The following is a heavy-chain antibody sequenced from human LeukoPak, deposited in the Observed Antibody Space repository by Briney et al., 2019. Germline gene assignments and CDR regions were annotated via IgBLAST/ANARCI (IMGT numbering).Heavy chain of an antibody. CDR3: ARVGRESSTGWLDY. CDR2: INVKSGAT. D-gene: IGHD6-19*01. J-gene: IGHJ4*02. V-gene: IGHV1-2*06. Sequence: ASVKVSCKASGYTYIDYYFNWVRQAPGQGPEWMGRINVKSGATDYAQKFQGRVTVTRDTSISTAYMELSSLRSDDTAVYYCARVGRESSTGWLDYWGQGTLVTVSS. CDR1: GYTYIDYY.